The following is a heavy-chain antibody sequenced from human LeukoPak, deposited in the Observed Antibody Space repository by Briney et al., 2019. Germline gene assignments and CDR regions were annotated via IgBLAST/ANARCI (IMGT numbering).Heavy chain of an antibody. Sequence: GGSLRLSCAASGFTFSSYAMHWVRQAPGKGLEWVAVISYDGSNKYYADSVKGRFTISRDNSKNTLYLQMNSLRAEDTAVYYCTRDPSSYYDSANDDYWGRGTLVIVSS. CDR3: TRDPSSYYDSANDDY. V-gene: IGHV3-30-3*01. CDR2: ISYDGSNK. D-gene: IGHD3-22*01. J-gene: IGHJ4*02. CDR1: GFTFSSYA.